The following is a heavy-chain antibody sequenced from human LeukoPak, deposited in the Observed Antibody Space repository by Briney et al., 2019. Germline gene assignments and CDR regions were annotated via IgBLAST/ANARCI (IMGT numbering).Heavy chain of an antibody. V-gene: IGHV3-23*01. D-gene: IGHD6-19*01. CDR3: AKGDTRLITVADTGFDY. CDR1: RFTFSSYA. J-gene: IGHJ4*02. Sequence: PGGSLRLSCAASRFTFSSYAMSWVRQAPGKGLDWVSAISGSGGSAYYADSVKGRFTISRDNSKNTLDLQMNSLRAEDTAFYYCAKGDTRLITVADTGFDYWGQGTLVTVSS. CDR2: ISGSGGSA.